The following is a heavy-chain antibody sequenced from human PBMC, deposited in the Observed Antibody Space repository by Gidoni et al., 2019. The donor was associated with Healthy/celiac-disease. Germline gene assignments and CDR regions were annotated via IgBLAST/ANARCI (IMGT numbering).Heavy chain of an antibody. D-gene: IGHD2-15*01. CDR1: GFTFSSYG. V-gene: IGHV3-33*01. Sequence: QVQLVESGGGVVQPGRSLRLSCAASGFTFSSYGMHWVRQAPGKGLEWVAVIWDDGSNKYYADSVKGRFTISRDNSKDTAVYYCAREGCSGGSCYPYYYYGMDVWGQGTTVTVSS. J-gene: IGHJ6*02. CDR3: YYYGMDV. CDR2: IWDDGSNK.